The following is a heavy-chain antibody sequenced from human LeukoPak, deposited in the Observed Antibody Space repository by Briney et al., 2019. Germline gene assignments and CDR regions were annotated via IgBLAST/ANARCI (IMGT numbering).Heavy chain of an antibody. CDR2: ISSSGSTI. CDR3: AKVRSGNNYYFDY. CDR1: GFTFSSYS. D-gene: IGHD1/OR15-1a*01. J-gene: IGHJ4*02. V-gene: IGHV3-48*01. Sequence: GGSLRFSCAASGFTFSSYSMNWVRQAPGKGLEWVSRISSSGSTIFYADSVKGRLTISRDNAKNSLYLQMNGLRVEDTAVYYCAKVRSGNNYYFDYWGQGTLVTVSS.